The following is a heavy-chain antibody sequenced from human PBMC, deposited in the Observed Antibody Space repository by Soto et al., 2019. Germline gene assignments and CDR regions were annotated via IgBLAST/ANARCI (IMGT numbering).Heavy chain of an antibody. CDR2: IYWDDDK. V-gene: IGHV2-5*02. Sequence: QITLKESGPTLVKPTQTLTLTCTFSGFSLSTSGVGVGWIRQPPGKALEWLALIYWDDDKRYSPSLKSRLTITTDTPNNQVVLTITNMDPVHTPTYSCAHTPRYFGWFDPWGPGTLVTVSS. CDR3: AHTPRYFGWFDP. CDR1: GFSLSTSGVG. J-gene: IGHJ5*02. D-gene: IGHD3-10*01.